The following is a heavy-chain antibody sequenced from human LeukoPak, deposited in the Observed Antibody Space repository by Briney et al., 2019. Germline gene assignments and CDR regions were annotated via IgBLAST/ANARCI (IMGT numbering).Heavy chain of an antibody. CDR2: IKQDGSEK. CDR1: GFTFSTYW. D-gene: IGHD5-18*01. V-gene: IGHV3-7*01. CDR3: ARDMVGTGFEGY. Sequence: RSGGSLRLSCAVSGFTFSTYWMSWVRQAPGKGLEWVANIKQDGSEKYYVDSVKGRFTISRDNAKNSLYLQMNSLRAEDTAVYYCARDMVGTGFEGYWGQGTLVTVSS. J-gene: IGHJ4*02.